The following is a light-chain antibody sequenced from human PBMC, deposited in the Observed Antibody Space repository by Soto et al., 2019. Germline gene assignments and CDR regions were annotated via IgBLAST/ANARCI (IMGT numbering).Light chain of an antibody. J-gene: IGLJ1*01. Sequence: QSVLAQPRSVSGSPGQSVTISCTGTSNDVGGYHYVSWYQHHPGKAPKLVIFDVNRRPSGVPHRFSGSKSDNTASLTISGLQAEDEADYYCSSYKSSSTLYVFGTGTKVTVL. V-gene: IGLV2-11*01. CDR3: SSYKSSSTLYV. CDR1: SNDVGGYHY. CDR2: DVN.